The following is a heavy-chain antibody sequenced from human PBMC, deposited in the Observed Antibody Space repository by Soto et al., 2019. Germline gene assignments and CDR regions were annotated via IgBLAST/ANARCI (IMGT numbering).Heavy chain of an antibody. CDR1: GGSISGGVHS. CDR2: IFDSGST. CDR3: AREIMPLTNDWYFDL. D-gene: IGHD2-8*01. J-gene: IGHJ2*01. Sequence: QVQLQESGPGLVKPSETLSLTGTVSGGSISGGVHSCSWLRQPPGKGLEWIGHIFDSGSTYYNPSLKSRLTISGDTYKCQFSLRLRSVTAADTAVYYCAREIMPLTNDWYFDLWGRGTLVTVSS. V-gene: IGHV4-30-4*01.